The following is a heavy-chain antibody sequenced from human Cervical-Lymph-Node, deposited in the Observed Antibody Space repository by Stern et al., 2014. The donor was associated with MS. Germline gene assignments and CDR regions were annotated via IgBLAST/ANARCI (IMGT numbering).Heavy chain of an antibody. Sequence: VQLVQSGAEVRKPGQSLTISCNISGYTFTDYWIAWVRQMPGKGLEWMGAIFPGASDTSYSPSFQGHVTISVDTSINTAYLQWSDLRASDTAMYYCARPHSPGWSYYFDFWGQGTLVAVSS. D-gene: IGHD6-19*01. J-gene: IGHJ4*02. V-gene: IGHV5-51*01. CDR3: ARPHSPGWSYYFDF. CDR2: IFPGASDT. CDR1: GYTFTDYW.